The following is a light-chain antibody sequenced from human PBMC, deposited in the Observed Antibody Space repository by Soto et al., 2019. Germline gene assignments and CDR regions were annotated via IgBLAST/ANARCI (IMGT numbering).Light chain of an antibody. J-gene: IGKJ2*01. V-gene: IGKV3-15*01. Sequence: EIVMTQSPATLSVSPGERATLSCRASQSVSSNLAWYQQKPGQVHRLLIYGASTRATGIPARFSGSGSGTECTLTISSLQSEDFAVYYCQQYNNWPYTFGQGTKLEI. CDR3: QQYNNWPYT. CDR1: QSVSSN. CDR2: GAS.